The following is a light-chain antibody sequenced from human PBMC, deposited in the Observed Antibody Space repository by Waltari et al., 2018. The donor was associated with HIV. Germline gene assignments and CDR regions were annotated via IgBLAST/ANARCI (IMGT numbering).Light chain of an antibody. CDR3: SSHAGSKVV. V-gene: IGLV2-8*01. CDR1: SSDVGGYNY. J-gene: IGLJ2*01. Sequence: QSALTQPPSASGPPGQSVTPSCTGTSSDVGGYNYVSWHQQHPGKAPNLMIYDVIKRPSGVPDRFSGSKSGNTASLTVSGLQPEDEADYYCSSHAGSKVVFGGGTRLTVL. CDR2: DVI.